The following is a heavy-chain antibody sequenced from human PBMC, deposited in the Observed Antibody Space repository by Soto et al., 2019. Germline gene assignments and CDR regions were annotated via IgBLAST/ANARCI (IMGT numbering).Heavy chain of an antibody. CDR1: VFTFSSYA. J-gene: IGHJ2*01. Sequence: WGSLRLSCSASVFTFSSYAMTWFRQAPGKGLEWVSSISFSDGGTYYADSVKGRLTISRDNSKNTLFLQMNSLRVEDTAVYYCVKDDRILGRRYFDLWGRGTLVTVSS. CDR3: VKDDRILGRRYFDL. V-gene: IGHV3-23*01. D-gene: IGHD2-15*01. CDR2: ISFSDGGT.